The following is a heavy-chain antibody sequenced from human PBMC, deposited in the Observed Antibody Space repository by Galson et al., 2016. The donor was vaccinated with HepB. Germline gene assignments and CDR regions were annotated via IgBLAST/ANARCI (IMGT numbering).Heavy chain of an antibody. CDR1: GFTFSSYW. D-gene: IGHD3-22*01. Sequence: SLRLSCAASGFTFSSYWIHWVRQEPGKGLVWVSRINSDGSETNYADSVKGRFIISRDNAKNTVYLQMNSLRAEETAVYYYARGMIVIVYEIDVWGQGTTVTVSS. J-gene: IGHJ6*02. CDR3: ARGMIVIVYEIDV. V-gene: IGHV3-74*01. CDR2: INSDGSET.